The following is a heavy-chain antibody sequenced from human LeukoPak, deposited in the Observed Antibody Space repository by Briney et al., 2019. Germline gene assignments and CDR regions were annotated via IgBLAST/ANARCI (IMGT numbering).Heavy chain of an antibody. J-gene: IGHJ6*03. V-gene: IGHV3-23*01. CDR1: GFTFSSYA. Sequence: SGGSLRLSCAASGFTFSSYAMSWVRQAPGKGLEWVSAISGSGGSTYYADSVKGRFTISRDSSKNTLYLQMNSLRAEDTAVYYCAKGSYYDILTGYPSHYYYYMDVWGKGTTVTVSS. D-gene: IGHD3-9*01. CDR3: AKGSYYDILTGYPSHYYYYMDV. CDR2: ISGSGGST.